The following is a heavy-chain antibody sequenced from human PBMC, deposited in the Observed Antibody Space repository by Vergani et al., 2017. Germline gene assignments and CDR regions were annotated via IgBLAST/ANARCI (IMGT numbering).Heavy chain of an antibody. V-gene: IGHV4-39*01. CDR2: IYYRRST. CDR3: ARHDSGHYDSSYYGLDV. Sequence: QLQLHKSGPGLVKPSETLSLTCTLSGGSISSSSHFWGWLRQTPGKGLEWSGSIYYRRSTYYNPSLKSRVSRSVDTSKNQFSLKLSSVTAADSAVYYCARHDSGHYDSSYYGLDVWGQGTTVTVSS. CDR1: GGSISSSSHF. J-gene: IGHJ6*02. D-gene: IGHD3-16*01.